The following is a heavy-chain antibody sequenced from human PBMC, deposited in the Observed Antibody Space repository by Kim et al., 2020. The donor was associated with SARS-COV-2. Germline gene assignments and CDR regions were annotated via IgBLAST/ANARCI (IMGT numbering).Heavy chain of an antibody. CDR3: ARAWEQYFDY. D-gene: IGHD1-26*01. Sequence: TSDEQTFQGRVAMTRDTSTSTVYMELSSLRSEDTAVYYCARAWEQYFDYWGQGTLVTVSS. CDR2: T. V-gene: IGHV1-46*01. J-gene: IGHJ4*02.